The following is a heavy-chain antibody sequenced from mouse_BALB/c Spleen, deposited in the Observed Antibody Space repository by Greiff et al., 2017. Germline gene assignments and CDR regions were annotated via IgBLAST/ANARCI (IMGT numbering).Heavy chain of an antibody. J-gene: IGHJ3*01. V-gene: IGHV5-6-3*01. CDR1: GFTFSSYG. D-gene: IGHD2-1*01. Sequence: EVQRVESGGGLVQPGGSLKLSCAASGFTFSSYGMSWVRQTPDKRLELVATINSNGGSTYYPDSVKGRFTISRDNAKNTLYLQMSRLKSEDTAMYYCAREGEYGNYVGWFAYWGQGTLVTVSA. CDR3: AREGEYGNYVGWFAY. CDR2: INSNGGST.